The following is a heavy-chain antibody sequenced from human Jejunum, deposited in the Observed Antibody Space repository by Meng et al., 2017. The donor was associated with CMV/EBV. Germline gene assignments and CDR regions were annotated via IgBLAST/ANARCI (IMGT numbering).Heavy chain of an antibody. Sequence: SGYTFSSYEINWVRQAPGQGLQWMGWMNPYSGNTGYAQNFRGRLIMTRNTSISTTYMELTSLRSEDTAVYYCARVGEVERRLQLPFDYWGQGTLVTVSS. CDR2: MNPYSGNT. V-gene: IGHV1-8*01. CDR1: GYTFSSYE. D-gene: IGHD5-24*01. J-gene: IGHJ4*02. CDR3: ARVGEVERRLQLPFDY.